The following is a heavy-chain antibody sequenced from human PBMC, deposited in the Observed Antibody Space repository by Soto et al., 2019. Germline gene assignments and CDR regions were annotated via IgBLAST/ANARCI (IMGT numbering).Heavy chain of an antibody. V-gene: IGHV3-23*01. CDR2: IRGGGGGA. Sequence: EVQVLESGGGLVQPGGSLRLSCAASGFIFRNYAMMWVRQAPGRGLEWVSAIRGGGGGAQYADSLRGRFTITRDKSKNTLYLQMNRLRAEVTAVYYCAIDPNGDYIGAFDFWGQGIVVTVSS. CDR1: GFIFRNYA. J-gene: IGHJ3*01. CDR3: AIDPNGDYIGAFDF. D-gene: IGHD4-17*01.